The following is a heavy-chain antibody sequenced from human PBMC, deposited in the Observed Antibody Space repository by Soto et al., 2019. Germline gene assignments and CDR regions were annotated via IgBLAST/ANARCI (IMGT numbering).Heavy chain of an antibody. J-gene: IGHJ6*03. CDR3: ARGYCSSTSCYPNSKYYYYYMDV. D-gene: IGHD2-2*01. V-gene: IGHV1-8*01. CDR1: GYTFTSYD. Sequence: ASVKVSCKASGYTFTSYDINWVRQATGQGLEWMGWMNPNSGNTGYAQKFQGRVTMTRNTSISTAYMELSSLRSEDTAVYYCARGYCSSTSCYPNSKYYYYYMDVWGKGTTVTVSS. CDR2: MNPNSGNT.